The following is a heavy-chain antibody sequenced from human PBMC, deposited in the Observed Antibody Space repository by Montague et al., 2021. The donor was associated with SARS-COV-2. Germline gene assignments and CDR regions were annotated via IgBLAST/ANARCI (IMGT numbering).Heavy chain of an antibody. CDR1: GFTFSSYW. D-gene: IGHD6-19*01. J-gene: IGHJ4*02. CDR2: IKQVGSEK. CDR3: ASPYRSGWGVGVYYFDY. V-gene: IGHV3-7*01. Sequence: SLRLSCAASGFTFSSYWMSWVRHAPGKGLEWVANIKQVGSEKYYVDSVQRRFTISRDNAKNSLYLQMNSLRAEDTAVYYCASPYRSGWGVGVYYFDYWGQGTLVTVSS.